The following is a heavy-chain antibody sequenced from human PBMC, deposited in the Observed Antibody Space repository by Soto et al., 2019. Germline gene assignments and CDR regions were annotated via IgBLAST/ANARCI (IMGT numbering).Heavy chain of an antibody. D-gene: IGHD2-15*01. V-gene: IGHV1-69*12. Sequence: QVQLVQSGAEVKKPGSSVKVSCKASGGTFSSYAISWVRQAPGQGLEWMGGIIPIFGTANYAQKFQGRVTITADESTSTAYMVLSSLRFEVTAVYYCAREVVVAATGCFDPWGQGTLVTVSS. CDR2: IIPIFGTA. CDR1: GGTFSSYA. J-gene: IGHJ5*02. CDR3: AREVVVAATGCFDP.